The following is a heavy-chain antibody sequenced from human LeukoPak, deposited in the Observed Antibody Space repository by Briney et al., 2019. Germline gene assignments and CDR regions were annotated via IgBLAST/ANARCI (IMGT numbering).Heavy chain of an antibody. D-gene: IGHD3-10*01. CDR3: ARDGTYYYAFDI. Sequence: RPSETLSLTCTVSGGSISSYYWSWIRQPPGKGLEWIGYIYYSGSTNYNPSLKSRVTISVDTSKNQFSLKLSSVTAADTAVYYCARDGTYYYAFDIWGQGTMVTVSS. CDR1: GGSISSYY. CDR2: IYYSGST. V-gene: IGHV4-59*12. J-gene: IGHJ3*02.